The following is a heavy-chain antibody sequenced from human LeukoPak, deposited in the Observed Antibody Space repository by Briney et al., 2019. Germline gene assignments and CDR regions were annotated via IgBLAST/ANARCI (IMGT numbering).Heavy chain of an antibody. Sequence: ASVKVSCKASGYTFTSYFMHWVRQAPGQGLEWMGIINLSGGSTSYAQKFQGRVTMTRDTSTSTVYMELSSLRSEDTAVYYCARDRLDHYYGSGSPNYYFDYWGQGTLVTVSS. CDR2: INLSGGST. V-gene: IGHV1-46*01. CDR3: ARDRLDHYYGSGSPNYYFDY. J-gene: IGHJ4*02. D-gene: IGHD3-10*01. CDR1: GYTFTSYF.